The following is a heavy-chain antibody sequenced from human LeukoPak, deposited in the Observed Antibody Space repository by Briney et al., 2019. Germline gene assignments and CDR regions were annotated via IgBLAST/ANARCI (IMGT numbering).Heavy chain of an antibody. J-gene: IGHJ4*02. D-gene: IGHD1-1*01. CDR3: ARGNSGGDY. CDR2: IYRSGRT. Sequence: SQTLSLTCTVSGDSISSGSYYWSWIRQPAGKGLEWIGRIYRSGRTNYNPSLKSRVTISVDTSKNQFSLRLSSVTAADTAVYYCARGNSGGDYWGQGTLVTVSS. CDR1: GDSISSGSYY. V-gene: IGHV4-61*02.